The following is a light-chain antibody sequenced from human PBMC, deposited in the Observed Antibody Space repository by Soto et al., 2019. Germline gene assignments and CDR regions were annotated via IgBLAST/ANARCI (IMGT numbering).Light chain of an antibody. CDR3: ASHAGRKNII. CDR2: EVN. V-gene: IGLV2-23*02. J-gene: IGLJ2*01. Sequence: QSALTQPASVSGSPGQPITISCTGTSSDVGSYNLVSWYQQHPGKAPKLMIYEVNKRPSGVPDRFSGSKSGNTASLTVSGLQAEDEADDYCASHAGRKNIIFGGGTKLTVL. CDR1: SSDVGSYNL.